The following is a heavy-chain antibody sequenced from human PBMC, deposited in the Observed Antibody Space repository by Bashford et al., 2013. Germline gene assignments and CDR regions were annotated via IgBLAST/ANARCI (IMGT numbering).Heavy chain of an antibody. D-gene: IGHD6-6*01. J-gene: IGHJ6*02. CDR1: GYTLTELS. CDR2: FDPEDGET. Sequence: ASVKVSCKVSGYTLTELSMHWVRQAPGKGLEWMGGFDPEDGETIYAQKFQGRVTMTEDTSTDTAYMELSSLRSEDTAVYYCATEGPIAARRNYYYYYGMDVWGQGTTVTVSS. V-gene: IGHV1-24*01. CDR3: ATEGPIAARRNYYYYYGMDV.